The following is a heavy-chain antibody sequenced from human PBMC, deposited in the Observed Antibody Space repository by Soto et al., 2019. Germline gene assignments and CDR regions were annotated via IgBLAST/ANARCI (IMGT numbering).Heavy chain of an antibody. CDR1: GGTFSSYA. CDR3: ARDFWSGQYYFDY. Sequence: GASVKVSCKASGGTFSSYAISWVRQAPGQGLEWMGGIIPIFGTANYAQKFQGRVTITADGSTSTAYMELSSLRSEDTAVYYCARDFWSGQYYFDYWGQGTLVTVSS. J-gene: IGHJ4*02. V-gene: IGHV1-69*13. CDR2: IIPIFGTA. D-gene: IGHD3-3*01.